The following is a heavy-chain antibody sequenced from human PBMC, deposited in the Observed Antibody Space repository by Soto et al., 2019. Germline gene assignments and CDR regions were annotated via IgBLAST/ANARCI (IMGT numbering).Heavy chain of an antibody. CDR3: ALRGTMLGYFDY. J-gene: IGHJ4*02. CDR2: INHSGST. Sequence: QVQLQQWGAGLLKPSETLSLTCAVYGGSFSGYYWSWIRQPPGKGLEWIGEINHSGSTNYNPSLKSRVTISVDTSKNQFSLKLSSVTAADTAVYYCALRGTMLGYFDYWGQGTLVTVSS. CDR1: GGSFSGYY. V-gene: IGHV4-34*01. D-gene: IGHD3-10*02.